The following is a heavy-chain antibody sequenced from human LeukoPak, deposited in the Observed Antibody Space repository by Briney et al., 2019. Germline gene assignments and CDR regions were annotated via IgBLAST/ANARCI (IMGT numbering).Heavy chain of an antibody. Sequence: PSETLSLTCAVYGGSFSGYCWSWIRQPPGKGLEWIGEINHSGSTNYNPSLKSRVTISVDTSKNQFSLKLSSVTAADTAVYYCARGVPHYDFWSGYDGYNWFDPWGQGTLVTVSS. CDR2: INHSGST. J-gene: IGHJ5*02. V-gene: IGHV4-34*01. D-gene: IGHD3-3*01. CDR1: GGSFSGYC. CDR3: ARGVPHYDFWSGYDGYNWFDP.